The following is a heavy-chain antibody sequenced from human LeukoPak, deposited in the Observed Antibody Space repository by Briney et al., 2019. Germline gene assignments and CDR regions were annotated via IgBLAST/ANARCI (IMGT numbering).Heavy chain of an antibody. D-gene: IGHD1-1*01. CDR1: GFTFSSYA. V-gene: IGHV3-30*04. CDR2: ISYDGSNK. J-gene: IGHJ3*02. CDR3: ARDGQLERRAFDI. Sequence: GGSLRLSCAASGFTFSSYAMHWVRQAPGKGLEWVAVISYDGSNKYYADSVKGRFTISRDNSKNTLYLQMNSLRAEDTAVYYCARDGQLERRAFDIWGQGTMVTVSS.